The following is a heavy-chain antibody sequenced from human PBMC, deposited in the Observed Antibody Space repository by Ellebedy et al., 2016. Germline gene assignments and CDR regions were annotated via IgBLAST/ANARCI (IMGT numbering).Heavy chain of an antibody. CDR1: GYSFTSYW. D-gene: IGHD1-26*01. J-gene: IGHJ2*01. Sequence: GESLKISXKGSGYSFTSYWIGWVRQMPGKGLEWMGRIDPSDSYTNYSPSFQGHVTISADKSISTAYLQWSSLKASDTAMYYCARHGLGPNGFWYFDLWGRGTLVTVFS. CDR3: ARHGLGPNGFWYFDL. V-gene: IGHV5-10-1*01. CDR2: IDPSDSYT.